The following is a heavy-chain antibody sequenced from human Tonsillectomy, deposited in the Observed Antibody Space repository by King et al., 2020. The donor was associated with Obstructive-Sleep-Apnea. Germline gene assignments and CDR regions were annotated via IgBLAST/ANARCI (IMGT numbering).Heavy chain of an antibody. V-gene: IGHV1-69*01. CDR2: IIPIFGTA. D-gene: IGHD2-15*01. Sequence: QLVQSGAEVKKPGSSVKVSCKASGGTFSSYAISWVRQAPGQGLEWMGGIIPIFGTANYAQKFQGRVTITADESTSTAYMELSSLRSEDTAVYYCAGVGYCSGGSCSGPRASGFDPWGQGTLVTVSS. J-gene: IGHJ5*02. CDR3: AGVGYCSGGSCSGPRASGFDP. CDR1: GGTFSSYA.